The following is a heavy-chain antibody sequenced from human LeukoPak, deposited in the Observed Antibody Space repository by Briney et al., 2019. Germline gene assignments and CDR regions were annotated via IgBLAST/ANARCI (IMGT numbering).Heavy chain of an antibody. V-gene: IGHV3-21*01. D-gene: IGHD3-10*02. J-gene: IGHJ6*04. CDR3: AELGITMIGGV. Sequence: GGSLRLSCAASGFTFISYSMNWVRQAPGKGLEWVSSISSSSSYIYYADSVKGRFTISRDNAKKSLYLQMNSLRAEDTAVYYCAELGITMIGGVWGKGTTVTNSS. CDR2: ISSSSSYI. CDR1: GFTFISYS.